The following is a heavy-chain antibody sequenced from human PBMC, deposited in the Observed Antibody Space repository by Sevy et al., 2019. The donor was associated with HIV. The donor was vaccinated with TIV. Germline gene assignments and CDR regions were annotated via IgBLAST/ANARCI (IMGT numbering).Heavy chain of an antibody. CDR3: TRLSSSSWTLDY. Sequence: GGSLRLSCAASGFTFSGSAMHWVRQASGKGLEWVGRIRSKANSYATAYAASVKGRFTISRDDSKNTAYLQMNSLKTEDTAVYYCTRLSSSSWTLDYWGQGTLVTVSS. J-gene: IGHJ4*02. CDR2: IRSKANSYAT. CDR1: GFTFSGSA. V-gene: IGHV3-73*01. D-gene: IGHD6-13*01.